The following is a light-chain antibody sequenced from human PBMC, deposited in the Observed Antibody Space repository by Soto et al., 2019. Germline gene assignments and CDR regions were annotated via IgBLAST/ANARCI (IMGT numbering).Light chain of an antibody. V-gene: IGKV3-11*01. CDR1: QSVFGY. Sequence: EVVLTQSPATLSLSPGERATLSCRASQSVFGYLAWYQHKPGQAPRLLIYDAYKRATGVPARFSGSGSETDFTLIISSLEPEAFAVYYCQQRRDSPPLTFGGGTKVEIK. J-gene: IGKJ4*01. CDR3: QQRRDSPPLT. CDR2: DAY.